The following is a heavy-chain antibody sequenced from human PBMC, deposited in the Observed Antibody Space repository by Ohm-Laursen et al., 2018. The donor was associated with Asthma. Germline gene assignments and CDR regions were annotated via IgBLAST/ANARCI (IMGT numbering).Heavy chain of an antibody. V-gene: IGHV3-74*01. CDR3: ARELIEMGTTEEVFDY. CDR2: LNTDGSGT. Sequence: GSLRLSCAAPGFTFSSYWMHWVRQAPGKGPVWVSRLNTDGSGTWYADSVKGRFTISRDNAKNTLYLQMNSLRVEDTAVYYCARELIEMGTTEEVFDYWGQGTLVTVSS. CDR1: GFTFSSYW. J-gene: IGHJ4*02. D-gene: IGHD5-24*01.